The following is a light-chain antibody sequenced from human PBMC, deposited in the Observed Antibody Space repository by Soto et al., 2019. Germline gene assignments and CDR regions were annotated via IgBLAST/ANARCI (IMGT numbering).Light chain of an antibody. CDR1: QSIGDT. J-gene: IGKJ1*01. Sequence: EIVVTQSPATLSVSPGERATLSCRASQSIGDTLAWYQVRPGQAPRLLVYGASIRAADIPARFSGSAAGTDFTLTIDSLQSEDFGVYFCQQYSQWWTFGQGTKVDVK. CDR3: QQYSQWWT. CDR2: GAS. V-gene: IGKV3-15*01.